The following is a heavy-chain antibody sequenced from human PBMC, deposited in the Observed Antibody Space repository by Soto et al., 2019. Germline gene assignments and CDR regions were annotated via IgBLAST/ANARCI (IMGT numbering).Heavy chain of an antibody. V-gene: IGHV1-18*01. J-gene: IGHJ1*01. D-gene: IGHD6-19*01. CDR2: ISTYNGNT. CDR3: ARDNGQWLVSD. Sequence: QVQLVQSGAEVKKPGASVKVSCKASGYIFTSHGISWVRQAPGQGLEWMGRISTYNGNTKYAQKLQGRVTMTTDXXXXXAYXXXXSLXXXDXXXYYCARDNGQWLVSDWGQGTLVTVSS. CDR1: GYIFTSHG.